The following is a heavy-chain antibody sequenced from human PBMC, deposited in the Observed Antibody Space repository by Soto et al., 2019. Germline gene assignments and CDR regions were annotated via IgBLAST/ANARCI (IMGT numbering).Heavy chain of an antibody. CDR2: IIPIFGTA. J-gene: IGHJ4*02. Sequence: RASVKVSCKASGGTFSSYAISWVRQAPGQGLEWMGGIIPIFGTANYAQKFQGRVTITADESTSTAYMELSSLRSEDTAVYYCARESYSSSWRDFDYWGQGTLVTVSS. V-gene: IGHV1-69*13. D-gene: IGHD6-13*01. CDR1: GGTFSSYA. CDR3: ARESYSSSWRDFDY.